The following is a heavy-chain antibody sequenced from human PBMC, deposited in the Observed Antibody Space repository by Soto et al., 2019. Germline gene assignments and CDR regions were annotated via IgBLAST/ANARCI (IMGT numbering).Heavy chain of an antibody. J-gene: IGHJ4*02. D-gene: IGHD6-13*01. V-gene: IGHV3-48*01. CDR1: GFTFSSYS. Sequence: GGSLRLSCAASGFTFSSYSMNWVRQAPGKGLEWVSYISSSSSTIYYADSVKGRFTISRDNAKNSLYLQMNSLRAEDTAVYYCARENGYSSSWFEFDYWGQGTLVTVSS. CDR2: ISSSSSTI. CDR3: ARENGYSSSWFEFDY.